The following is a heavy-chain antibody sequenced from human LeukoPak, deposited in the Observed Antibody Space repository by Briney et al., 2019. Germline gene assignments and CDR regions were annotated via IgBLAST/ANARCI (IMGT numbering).Heavy chain of an antibody. CDR2: INHSGST. J-gene: IGHJ4*02. CDR1: GGSFSGYY. V-gene: IGHV4-34*01. CDR3: ARGDCSGGSCYHPALWGY. Sequence: PSETLSLTCAVYGGSFSGYYWSWIRQPPGKGLEWIGEINHSGSTNYNPSLKSRVTISVDTSKNQFSLKLSSVTAADTAVYYCARGDCSGGSCYHPALWGYWGQGTLVTVSS. D-gene: IGHD2-15*01.